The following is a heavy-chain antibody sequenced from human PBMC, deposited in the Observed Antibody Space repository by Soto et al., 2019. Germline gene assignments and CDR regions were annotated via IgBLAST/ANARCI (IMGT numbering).Heavy chain of an antibody. J-gene: IGHJ3*02. Sequence: GGSLRLSCAASGFTFSSYAMSWVRQAPGKGLEWVSAISGSGGSTYYADSVKGRFTISRDNTKNTLYLQMNSLRAEDMAVYYCAKTMIAAAGSFDIWGQGTMVTVSS. V-gene: IGHV3-23*01. CDR2: ISGSGGST. D-gene: IGHD6-13*01. CDR3: AKTMIAAAGSFDI. CDR1: GFTFSSYA.